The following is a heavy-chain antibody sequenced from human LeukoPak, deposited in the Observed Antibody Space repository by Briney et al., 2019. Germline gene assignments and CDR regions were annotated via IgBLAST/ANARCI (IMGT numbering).Heavy chain of an antibody. D-gene: IGHD6-6*01. J-gene: IGHJ4*02. V-gene: IGHV3-23*01. CDR1: GFTFSSYG. CDR2: ISDDGRST. Sequence: GGSLRLSCAASGFTFSSYGMSWVRQAPGKGLEWVSSISDDGRSTYYADSVKGRFTISKDNSKNTMYLQMNNLRAEDTAIYYCAKRVPYTSSSVYFDYWGQGTLVTISS. CDR3: AKRVPYTSSSVYFDY.